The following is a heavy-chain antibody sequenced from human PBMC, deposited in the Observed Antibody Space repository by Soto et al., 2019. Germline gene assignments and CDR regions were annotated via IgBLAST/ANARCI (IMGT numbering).Heavy chain of an antibody. V-gene: IGHV3-21*01. D-gene: IGHD2-15*01. J-gene: IGHJ5*02. Sequence: GGSLRLSCAASGFTFSSYSMNWVRQAPGKGLEWVSSISSSSSYIYYADSVKGRFTISRDNAKNSLYLQMNSLRAEDTAVYYCARDPVVVVATSNWFDPWGQGTLVTVS. CDR2: ISSSSSYI. CDR3: ARDPVVVVATSNWFDP. CDR1: GFTFSSYS.